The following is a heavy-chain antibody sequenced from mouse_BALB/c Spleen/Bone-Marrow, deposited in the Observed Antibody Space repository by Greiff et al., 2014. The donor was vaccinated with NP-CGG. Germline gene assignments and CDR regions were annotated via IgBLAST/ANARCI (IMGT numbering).Heavy chain of an antibody. J-gene: IGHJ4*01. CDR3: ARDDYYAMDY. V-gene: IGHV7-3*02. CDR2: IRNKANGYTT. CDR1: GFTFTDYY. Sequence: EVQGVESGGGLVQPGGSLRLSCATSGFTFTDYYMSWVRQPPGKALEWLGFIRNKANGYTTEYSASVKGWFTISRDNSQSILYLQMNTLRAEDSATYYCARDDYYAMDYWGQGTSVTVSS.